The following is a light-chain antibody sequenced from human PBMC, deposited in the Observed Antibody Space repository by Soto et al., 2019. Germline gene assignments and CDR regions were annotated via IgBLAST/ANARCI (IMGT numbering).Light chain of an antibody. CDR1: QSVTSNY. CDR2: GAS. Sequence: VLTQSPGTLSFSPGEIATLSFRASQSVTSNYLAWYQQKPGQAPSLLFFGASIRATGIPDRFSGSGSGTDFTLTISRLEPEDSAVYYCHQYGSSPGTFGQGTKVDIK. CDR3: HQYGSSPGT. V-gene: IGKV3-20*01. J-gene: IGKJ1*01.